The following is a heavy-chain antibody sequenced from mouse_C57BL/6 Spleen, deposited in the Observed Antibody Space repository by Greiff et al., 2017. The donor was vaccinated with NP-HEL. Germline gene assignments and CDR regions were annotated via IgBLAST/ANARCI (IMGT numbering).Heavy chain of an antibody. V-gene: IGHV14-1*01. D-gene: IGHD2-2*01. J-gene: IGHJ3*01. Sequence: EVQLQQSGAELVRPGASVKLSCTASGFNIKDYYMHWVKQRPEQGLEWIGRIDPEDGDTEYAPKFQGKATMTADTASNTAYLRLSNLTSEDTAVYYCTLYYGYDGFAYWGQGTLVTVSA. CDR3: TLYYGYDGFAY. CDR1: GFNIKDYY. CDR2: IDPEDGDT.